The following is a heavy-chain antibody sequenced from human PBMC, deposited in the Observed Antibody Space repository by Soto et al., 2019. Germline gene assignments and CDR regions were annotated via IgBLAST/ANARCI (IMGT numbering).Heavy chain of an antibody. D-gene: IGHD3-10*01. V-gene: IGHV4-59*08. CDR2: IYYSGST. CDR1: GGSINSYY. J-gene: IGHJ4*02. Sequence: QVQLQESGPGLVKPSETLSLTCTVSGGSINSYYWSWIRQPPGKGLEWIGYIYYSGSTNYNPSLKSRVTISVDTSKNQFSLKLSSVTAADTAVYYCARRYGYSFDYWGQGTLLTVSS. CDR3: ARRYGYSFDY.